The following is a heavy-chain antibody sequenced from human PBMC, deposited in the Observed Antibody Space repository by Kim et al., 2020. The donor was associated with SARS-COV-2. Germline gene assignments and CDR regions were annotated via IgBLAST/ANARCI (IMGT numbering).Heavy chain of an antibody. V-gene: IGHV4-34*01. D-gene: IGHD3-10*01. CDR2: SGST. CDR3: ARGGGYRI. Sequence: SGSTNYNPSLKSRVTISVDTSKNQFSLKLSSVTAADTAVYYCARGGGYRIWGQGTMVTVSS. J-gene: IGHJ3*02.